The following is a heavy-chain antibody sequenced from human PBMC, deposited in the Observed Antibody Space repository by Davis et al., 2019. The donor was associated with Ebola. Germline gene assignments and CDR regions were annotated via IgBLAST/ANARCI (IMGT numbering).Heavy chain of an antibody. CDR1: GFTFSSYG. CDR2: IWYDGSNK. D-gene: IGHD1-14*01. CDR3: ARDGPGTHPPGYFDY. Sequence: GGSLRLSCAASGFTFSSYGMHWVRQAPGKGLEWVAVIWYDGSNKYYADSVKGRFTISRDNSKNTLYLQMNSLRAEDTAVYYCARDGPGTHPPGYFDYWGQGTLVTVSS. V-gene: IGHV3-33*01. J-gene: IGHJ4*02.